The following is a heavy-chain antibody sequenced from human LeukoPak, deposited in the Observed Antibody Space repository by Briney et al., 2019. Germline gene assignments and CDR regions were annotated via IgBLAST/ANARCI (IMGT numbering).Heavy chain of an antibody. J-gene: IGHJ3*02. CDR1: GYTFTSYY. D-gene: IGHD1-26*01. CDR3: AMGVGTSAFDI. Sequence: ASVKVSCKTSGYTFTSYYIPWVRQAPGQGLEWMGTINPNSGSTTYAQKVQDGVTMTRDTSTSTVHMELSSLRSEDTAVYYCAMGVGTSAFDIWGQGTMVTVSS. V-gene: IGHV1-46*01. CDR2: INPNSGST.